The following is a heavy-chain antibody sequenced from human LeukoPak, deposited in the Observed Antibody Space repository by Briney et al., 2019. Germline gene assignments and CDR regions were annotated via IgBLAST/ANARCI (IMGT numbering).Heavy chain of an antibody. CDR2: ISWNSGSI. D-gene: IGHD3-22*01. Sequence: HAGRSLRLSCAASGFTFDDYAMHWVRQAPGKGLEWVSGISWNSGSIGYADSVKGRFTISRDNAKNSLYLRMNSLRAEDTALYYCAKDSSGYYPASDDAFDIWGQGTMVTVSS. V-gene: IGHV3-9*01. J-gene: IGHJ3*02. CDR1: GFTFDDYA. CDR3: AKDSSGYYPASDDAFDI.